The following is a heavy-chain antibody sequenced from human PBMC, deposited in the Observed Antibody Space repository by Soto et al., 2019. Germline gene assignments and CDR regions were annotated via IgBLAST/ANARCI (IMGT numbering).Heavy chain of an antibody. Sequence: QVQLVQSGAEVKKPGSSVKVSCKASGGTFSSYAISWVRQAPGQGLEWMGGIIPIFGTANYAQKFQGRVTSTADESTSTAYMELSSLRSEDTAVDYCARVRTYYYGSENYYDYGMDVWGQGTTVTVSS. CDR1: GGTFSSYA. V-gene: IGHV1-69*01. CDR3: ARVRTYYYGSENYYDYGMDV. CDR2: IIPIFGTA. D-gene: IGHD3-10*01. J-gene: IGHJ6*02.